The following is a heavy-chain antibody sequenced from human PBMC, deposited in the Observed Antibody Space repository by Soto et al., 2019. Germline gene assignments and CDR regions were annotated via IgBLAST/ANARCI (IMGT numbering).Heavy chain of an antibody. J-gene: IGHJ4*02. CDR2: ITGNGVTT. V-gene: IGHV3-23*01. D-gene: IGHD3-16*01. CDR1: GFTFDSYA. Sequence: EVQLLESGGKLVQSGGSLRLSCAASGFTFDSYAMNWVRQAPGKGLEWVSVITGNGVTTYYADSVEGRFTVSRDNSKDTLYLAMSSLRVEDTAIYFCAKGRAFGGAFDDWGQGTLVTVSS. CDR3: AKGRAFGGAFDD.